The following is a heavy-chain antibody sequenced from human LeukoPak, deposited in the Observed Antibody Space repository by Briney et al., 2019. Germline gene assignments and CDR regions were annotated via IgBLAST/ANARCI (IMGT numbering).Heavy chain of an antibody. Sequence: PGGSLRLSCAASGFTFSDYYMSWIRQAPGKGLEWVSFISGSGSNINYTDSVKGRFTISRDNAKNSLYLQMNSLRVEDTAVYYCVRDSAHTVVVPAVIAPGPDKWFDPWGQGTLVTVSS. D-gene: IGHD2-2*01. CDR2: ISGSGSNI. J-gene: IGHJ5*02. CDR1: GFTFSDYY. CDR3: VRDSAHTVVVPAVIAPGPDKWFDP. V-gene: IGHV3-11*01.